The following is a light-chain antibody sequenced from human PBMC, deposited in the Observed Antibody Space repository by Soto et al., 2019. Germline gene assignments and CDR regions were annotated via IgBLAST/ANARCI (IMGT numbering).Light chain of an antibody. V-gene: IGKV3-15*01. CDR3: EYYGTSIT. CDR1: QSVKTN. J-gene: IGKJ4*01. Sequence: EIVMTQSPATLSVSPGERATLSCRASQSVKTNLAWYQQKPGQAPRLLIYGASTRATGISARFSGSGSGTEFTLTISGLQSEDFAVYYCEYYGTSITFGGGTKVEIK. CDR2: GAS.